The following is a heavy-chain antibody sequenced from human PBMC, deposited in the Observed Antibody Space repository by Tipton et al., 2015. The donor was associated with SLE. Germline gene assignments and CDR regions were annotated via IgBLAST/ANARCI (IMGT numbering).Heavy chain of an antibody. D-gene: IGHD3-10*01. V-gene: IGHV4-39*07. CDR2: IYYSGST. CDR1: GGSISSSSYY. Sequence: GLVKPSETLSLTCTVSGGSISSSSYYWGWIRQPPGKGLEWIGSIYYSGSTYYNPSLKSRVTISVDTSKNQFSLKLSSVTAADTAVYYCARDLIRAGYFDYWGQGTLVTVSS. J-gene: IGHJ4*02. CDR3: ARDLIRAGYFDY.